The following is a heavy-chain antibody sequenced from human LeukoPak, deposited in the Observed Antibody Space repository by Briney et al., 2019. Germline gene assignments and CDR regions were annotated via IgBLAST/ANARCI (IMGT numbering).Heavy chain of an antibody. D-gene: IGHD6-19*01. J-gene: IGHJ5*01. CDR1: GGTFRSYD. CDR2: IIPIFGTA. V-gene: IGHV1-69*05. Sequence: ASVKVSCKASGGTFRSYDISWVRQAPGQGLEWMGRIIPIFGTAKYAQKFQGRVTITTDESTSIAYVELSSLTSEDTAVYYCARAPSYSSNWYDYWGRGTLVTVSS. CDR3: ARAPSYSSNWYDY.